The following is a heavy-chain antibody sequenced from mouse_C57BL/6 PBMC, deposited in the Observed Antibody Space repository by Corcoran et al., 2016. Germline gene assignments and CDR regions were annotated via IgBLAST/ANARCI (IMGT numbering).Heavy chain of an antibody. V-gene: IGHV3-6*01. J-gene: IGHJ4*01. CDR1: GYSITSGYY. CDR2: ISYDGSN. CDR3: ARLWGYYAMDY. D-gene: IGHD1-1*02. Sequence: DVQLQESGPGLVKPSQSLSLTCSVTGYSITSGYYWNWIRQFPGNKLEWMGYISYDGSNNYNPSLKNRISITRDTSKNQFFLKLNSVTTEDTATYYCARLWGYYAMDYWGQGTSVTVSS.